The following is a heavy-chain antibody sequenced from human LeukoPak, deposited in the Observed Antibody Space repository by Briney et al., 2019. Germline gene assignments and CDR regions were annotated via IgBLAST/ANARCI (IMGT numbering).Heavy chain of an antibody. CDR3: AKFVGYYYDSSGYYYDPAFDY. Sequence: GGSLRLSCAASGFTFSSYAMHWVRQAPGKGLEWVAVISYDGSNKYYADSVKGRFTISRDNSKNTLYLQMNSLRAEDTAVYYCAKFVGYYYDSSGYYYDPAFDYWGQGTPVTVSS. J-gene: IGHJ4*02. D-gene: IGHD3-22*01. CDR2: ISYDGSNK. CDR1: GFTFSSYA. V-gene: IGHV3-30-3*02.